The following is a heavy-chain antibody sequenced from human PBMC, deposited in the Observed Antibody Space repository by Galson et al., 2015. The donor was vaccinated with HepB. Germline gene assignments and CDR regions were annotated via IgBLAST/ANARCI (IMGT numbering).Heavy chain of an antibody. Sequence: QSGAEVKKPGESLKISCKASGGTFSSYAISWVRQAPGQGLEWMGGIIPIFGTANYAQKFQGRVTITADKSTSTAYMELSSLRSEDTAVYYCARSLGRSFEYSSGFDYWGQGTLVTVSS. CDR1: GGTFSSYA. J-gene: IGHJ4*02. CDR3: ARSLGRSFEYSSGFDY. CDR2: IIPIFGTA. D-gene: IGHD6-19*01. V-gene: IGHV1-69*06.